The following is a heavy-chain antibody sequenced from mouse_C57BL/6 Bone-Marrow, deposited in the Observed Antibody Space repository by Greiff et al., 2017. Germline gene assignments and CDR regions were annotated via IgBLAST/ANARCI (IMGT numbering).Heavy chain of an antibody. Sequence: VQLQQPGAELVRPGTSVKLSCKASGYTFTSYWMHWVKQRPGQGLEWIGVIDPSDSYTNYNQKFKGKATLTVDTSSSTAYMQLSSLTSEDSAVYYCARGLLAGFAYGGQGTLVTVSA. CDR1: GYTFTSYW. J-gene: IGHJ3*01. CDR2: IDPSDSYT. D-gene: IGHD2-3*01. CDR3: ARGLLAGFAY. V-gene: IGHV1-59*01.